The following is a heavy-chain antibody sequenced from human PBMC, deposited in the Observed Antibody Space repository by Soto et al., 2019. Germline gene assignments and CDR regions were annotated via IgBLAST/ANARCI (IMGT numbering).Heavy chain of an antibody. J-gene: IGHJ4*02. CDR2: IYSGGST. CDR1: GFTVSSNY. D-gene: IGHD3-22*01. V-gene: IGHV3-53*04. CDR3: ARGLPYYYDSSGAIDY. Sequence: PGGSLRLSCAASGFTVSSNYMSWVRQAPGKGLEWVSVIYSGGSTYYADSVKGRFTISRHNSKNTLYLQMNSLRAEDTAVYYCARGLPYYYDSSGAIDYWGQGTLVTVSS.